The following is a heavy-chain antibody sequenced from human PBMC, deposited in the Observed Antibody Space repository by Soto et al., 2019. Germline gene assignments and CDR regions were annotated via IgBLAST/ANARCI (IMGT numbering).Heavy chain of an antibody. CDR1: GYTFTSYA. J-gene: IGHJ6*02. CDR2: INAGNGNT. Sequence: QVQLVQSGAEVKKPGASVKVSCKASGYTFTSYAMHWVRQAPGQRLEWMGWINAGNGNTKYSQKFQGRVTITRDTSASTAYMELSSQRSEDTAVYYCARVRITGTTYYYYYYGMDVWGQGTTVTVSS. V-gene: IGHV1-3*01. D-gene: IGHD1-7*01. CDR3: ARVRITGTTYYYYYYGMDV.